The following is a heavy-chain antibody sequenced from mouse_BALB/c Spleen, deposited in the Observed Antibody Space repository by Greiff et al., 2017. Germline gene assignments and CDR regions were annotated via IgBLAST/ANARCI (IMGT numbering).Heavy chain of an antibody. D-gene: IGHD3-3*01. CDR3: TRVRGTWFAY. Sequence: EVQVVESGGGLVQPGGSMKLSCVASGFTFSNYWMNWVRQSPEKGLEWVAEIRLKSNNYATHYAESVKGRFTISRDDSKSSVYLQMNNLRAEDTGIYYCTRVRGTWFAYWGQGTLVTVSA. CDR1: GFTFSNYW. V-gene: IGHV6-6*02. J-gene: IGHJ3*01. CDR2: IRLKSNNYAT.